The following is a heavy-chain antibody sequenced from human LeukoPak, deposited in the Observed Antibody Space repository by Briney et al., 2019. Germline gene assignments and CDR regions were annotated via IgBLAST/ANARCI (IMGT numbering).Heavy chain of an antibody. J-gene: IGHJ4*02. CDR3: ARETTVTTSTTSPAYYFDY. D-gene: IGHD4-11*01. CDR1: GGTFSSYA. V-gene: IGHV1-69*05. Sequence: SVKVSCKASGGTFSSYAISWVRQAPGQGFEWMGGIIPIFGTANYAQKFQGRVTITTDESTSTAYMELSSLRSEDTAVYYCARETTVTTSTTSPAYYFDYWGQGTLVTVSS. CDR2: IIPIFGTA.